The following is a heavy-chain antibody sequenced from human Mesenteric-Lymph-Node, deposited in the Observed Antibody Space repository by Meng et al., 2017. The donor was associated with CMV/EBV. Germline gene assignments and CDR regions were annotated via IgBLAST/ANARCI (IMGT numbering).Heavy chain of an antibody. J-gene: IGHJ4*02. CDR3: ARGQQLVRVYYFDY. CDR1: GGSFRGYY. V-gene: IGHV4-34*01. D-gene: IGHD6-13*01. CDR2: INHSGST. Sequence: WAVYGGSFRGYYWSWIRQPPGKGLEWIGEINHSGSTNYNPSLKSRVTISVDTSKNQFSLKLSSVTAADTAVYYCARGQQLVRVYYFDYWGQGTLVTVSS.